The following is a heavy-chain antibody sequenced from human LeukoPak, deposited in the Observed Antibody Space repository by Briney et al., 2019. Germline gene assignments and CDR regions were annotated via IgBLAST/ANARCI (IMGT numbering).Heavy chain of an antibody. V-gene: IGHV3-48*04. CDR1: GFTFSDYT. Sequence: PGGSLRLSCAVSGFTFSDYTMTWVRQAPGKGLEWVSYISTSSSTIYYADSVKGRFTISRDNAKNALYLQMNSLRAEDTAVYYCARGGYSSSYFYFDYWGQGTLVTVSS. CDR2: ISTSSSTI. CDR3: ARGGYSSSYFYFDY. J-gene: IGHJ4*02. D-gene: IGHD6-13*01.